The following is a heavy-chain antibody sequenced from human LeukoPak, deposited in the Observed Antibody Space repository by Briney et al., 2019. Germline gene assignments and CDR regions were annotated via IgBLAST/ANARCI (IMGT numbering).Heavy chain of an antibody. D-gene: IGHD3-22*01. CDR2: INSNGET. V-gene: IGHV4-31*03. Sequence: SQTLSLTCTVSTGSIRGDGYYWSCIRLHPGKGLEWLGHINSNGETHYNPSLKSRLTISVDTSKSQFSLELSSATAADTAVYYCARDYYDSSGYYYVLWGQGTLVTVSS. J-gene: IGHJ4*02. CDR1: TGSIRGDGYY. CDR3: ARDYYDSSGYYYVL.